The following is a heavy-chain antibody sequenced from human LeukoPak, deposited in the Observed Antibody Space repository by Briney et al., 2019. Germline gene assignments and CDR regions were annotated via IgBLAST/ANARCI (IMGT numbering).Heavy chain of an antibody. CDR1: GFTFSSYA. V-gene: IGHV3-23*01. CDR2: ISGSGGST. D-gene: IGHD4-23*01. J-gene: IGHJ4*02. Sequence: GGSLRLSCAASGFTFSSYAMSWVRQAPGKGLEWVSAISGSGGSTYYADSVEGRFTISRDNSKNTLYLQMNSLRAEDTAVYYCAREERLRWTAYWGQGTLVTVSS. CDR3: AREERLRWTAY.